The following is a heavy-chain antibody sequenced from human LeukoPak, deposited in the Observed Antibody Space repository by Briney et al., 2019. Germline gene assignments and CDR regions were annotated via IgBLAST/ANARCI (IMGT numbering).Heavy chain of an antibody. V-gene: IGHV4-61*01. Sequence: SETLSLTCAVSSYSISSGYYWGWIRQPPGKGLEWIGYIYYSGSTNYNPSLKSRVTISVDTSKNQFSLKLSSVTAADTAVYYCARARKDYDILTGYTNGNYIDYWGQGTLVTVSS. CDR3: ARARKDYDILTGYTNGNYIDY. J-gene: IGHJ4*02. CDR2: IYYSGST. D-gene: IGHD3-9*01. CDR1: SYSISSGYY.